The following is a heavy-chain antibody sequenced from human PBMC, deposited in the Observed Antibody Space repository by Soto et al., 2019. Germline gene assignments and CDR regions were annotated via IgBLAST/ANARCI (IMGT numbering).Heavy chain of an antibody. J-gene: IGHJ4*02. V-gene: IGHV3-48*01. CDR2: IGGVGSAI. CDR3: ARDLGDYDSTGYFDP. CDR1: GFSFNIYS. Sequence: PGGSLRLSCEASGFSFNIYSMNWVRQAPGKGLEWVSYIGGVGSAIYYADSVKGRFTISRDNAKNSLYLQMNSLRVEDTAVYYCARDLGDYDSTGYFDPWGQGTLVTVSS. D-gene: IGHD3-22*01.